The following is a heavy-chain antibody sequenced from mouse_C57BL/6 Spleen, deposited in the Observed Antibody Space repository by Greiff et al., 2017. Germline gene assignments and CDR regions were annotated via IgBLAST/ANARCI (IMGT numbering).Heavy chain of an antibody. CDR3: ARSGEGRAEDY. CDR1: GYTFTSYG. V-gene: IGHV1-81*01. Sequence: VQLQQSGAELARPGASVKLSCKASGYTFTSYGISWVKQRTGQGLEWIGEIYPRSGNTYYNEKFKGKATLTADKSSSTAYMELRSLTAEDSAVYFCARSGEGRAEDYWGQGTTLTVSS. J-gene: IGHJ2*01. D-gene: IGHD3-2*02. CDR2: IYPRSGNT.